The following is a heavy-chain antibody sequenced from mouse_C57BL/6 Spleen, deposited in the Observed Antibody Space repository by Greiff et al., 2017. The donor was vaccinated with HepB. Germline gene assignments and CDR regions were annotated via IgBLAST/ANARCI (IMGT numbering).Heavy chain of an antibody. CDR2: IYPGDGDT. V-gene: IGHV1-82*01. CDR3: ARLEIYYDYFYAMDY. Sequence: VQLQQSGPELVKPGASVKISCKASGYAFSSSWMNWVKQRPGKGLEWIGRIYPGDGDTNYNGKFKGKATLTADKSSSTAYMQLSSLTSEDSAVYFCARLEIYYDYFYAMDYWGQGTSVTVSS. J-gene: IGHJ4*01. D-gene: IGHD2-4*01. CDR1: GYAFSSSW.